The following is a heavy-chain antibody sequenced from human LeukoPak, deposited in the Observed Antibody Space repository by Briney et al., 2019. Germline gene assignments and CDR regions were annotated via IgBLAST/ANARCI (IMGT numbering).Heavy chain of an antibody. CDR1: GYTFTGYY. CDR3: AREAPDYGDYVFDY. CDR2: INPNSGGT. Sequence: ASVKVSCKASGYTFTGYYMHWVRQAPGQGLEWMGWINPNSGGTNYAHKFQGRVTMTRDTSISTAYLELSRLRSDDTAVYYCAREAPDYGDYVFDYWGQGTLVTVSS. D-gene: IGHD4-17*01. J-gene: IGHJ4*02. V-gene: IGHV1-2*07.